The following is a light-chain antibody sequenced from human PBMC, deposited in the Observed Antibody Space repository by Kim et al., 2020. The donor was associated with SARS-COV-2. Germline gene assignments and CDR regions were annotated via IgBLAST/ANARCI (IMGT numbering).Light chain of an antibody. CDR3: QQYGSSPFT. CDR1: QTISSND. Sequence: SSRERATPPCCAGQTISSNDYVAYQQKPGQAPRLPIYDASSTATGSPDRFTGSGSGTDFTLTISSLEPEDFAVYYCQQYGSSPFTFGGGTKVDIK. V-gene: IGKV3-20*01. J-gene: IGKJ4*01. CDR2: DAS.